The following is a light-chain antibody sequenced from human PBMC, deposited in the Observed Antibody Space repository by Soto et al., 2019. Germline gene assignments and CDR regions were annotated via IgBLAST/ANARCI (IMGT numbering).Light chain of an antibody. CDR3: QPYDNLPFT. CDR1: QDISNY. J-gene: IGKJ3*01. V-gene: IGKV1-33*01. Sequence: IQMTQSPSSLSASVGDRVIITCQASQDISNYLNWYQQKPGKAPKLLIYDAANLETGVPSRFSGSGSGTDFTFTISSLQPEYIAVYYCQPYDNLPFTFGPGTKVDIK. CDR2: DAA.